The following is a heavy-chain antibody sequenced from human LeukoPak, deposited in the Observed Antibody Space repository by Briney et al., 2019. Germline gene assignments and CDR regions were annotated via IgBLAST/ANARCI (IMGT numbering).Heavy chain of an antibody. CDR3: AAYYDFWSGYYGGYWFDP. D-gene: IGHD3-3*01. J-gene: IGHJ5*02. V-gene: IGHV4-31*03. CDR2: IYYSGST. Sequence: PSETLSLTCTVSGGSISSGGYYWSWIRQHPGKGLEWIGYIYYSGSTYYNPSLKSRVTISVDTSKNQFSLKLSSVTAADTAVYYCAAYYDFWSGYYGGYWFDPWGKGTLVTVSS. CDR1: GGSISSGGYY.